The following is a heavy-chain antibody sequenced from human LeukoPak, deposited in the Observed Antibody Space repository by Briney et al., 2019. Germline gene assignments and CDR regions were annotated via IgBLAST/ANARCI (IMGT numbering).Heavy chain of an antibody. J-gene: IGHJ4*02. D-gene: IGHD3-10*01. CDR1: GGSVSSGSYY. CDR3: ARGMLPYYGSGSLDY. V-gene: IGHV4-61*01. CDR2: IYYSGST. Sequence: SETLSLTCTVSGGSVSSGSYYWSWIRQPPGKGLEWIGYIYYSGSTNYNPSLKSRVTISVDTSKNQFSPKLSSVTAADTAVYYCARGMLPYYGSGSLDYWGQGTLVTVSS.